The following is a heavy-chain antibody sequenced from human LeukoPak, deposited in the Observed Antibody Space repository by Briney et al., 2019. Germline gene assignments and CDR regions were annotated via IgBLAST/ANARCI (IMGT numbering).Heavy chain of an antibody. CDR1: GYSFTTYY. J-gene: IGHJ5*02. CDR3: ARDVVVEVGMLPTDSWFDP. CDR2: INPSDGST. V-gene: IGHV1-46*01. Sequence: ALVKVSCKATGYSFTTYYIRWMRQAPGRGLEWMGIINPSDGSTSSAQKFQGRVTMTSDTSTSTVYMELSSLTYDDTAVYYCARDVVVEVGMLPTDSWFDPWGRGTLVAVSS. D-gene: IGHD2-15*01.